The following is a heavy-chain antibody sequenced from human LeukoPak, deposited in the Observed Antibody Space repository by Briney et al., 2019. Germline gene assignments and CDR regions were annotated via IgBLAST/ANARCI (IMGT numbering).Heavy chain of an antibody. CDR1: GYTLTIYY. J-gene: IGHJ4*02. CDR3: ARGGGGDRLDY. V-gene: IGHV1-46*01. CDR2: INPSGGST. Sequence: ASVNVSCKASGYTLTIYYMHWVRQAPGQGLEWMGIINPSGGSTNYAQKFKGRVALTRDTSTSTVYLEMSSLTSEDTAVYYCARGGGGDRLDYWGQGTLVTVSS. D-gene: IGHD3-3*01.